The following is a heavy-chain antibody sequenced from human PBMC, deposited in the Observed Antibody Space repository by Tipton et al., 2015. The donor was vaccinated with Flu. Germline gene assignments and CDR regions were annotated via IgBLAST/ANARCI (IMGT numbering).Heavy chain of an antibody. J-gene: IGHJ5*02. CDR1: GGSINSGNYY. CDR3: ARRDYSNYVSEPKNWFDT. CDR2: IHRAGNT. V-gene: IGHV4-39*07. Sequence: TLSLTCTVSGGSINSGNYYWGWIRQAPGKGLEWIANIHRAGNTYYNPSLKSRVTLSVDTSKNQFSLKLTSVTAADTAVYYCARRDYSNYVSEPKNWFDTWGQGTLVTVSS. D-gene: IGHD4-11*01.